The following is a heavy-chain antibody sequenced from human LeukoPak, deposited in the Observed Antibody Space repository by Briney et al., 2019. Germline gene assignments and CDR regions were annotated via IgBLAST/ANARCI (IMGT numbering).Heavy chain of an antibody. Sequence: GGSLRLSCAASGFTFSSYEMNWVRQAPGKGLEWVSYISSSGSTIYYADSVKGRFTISRDNAKNSLYLQMNSLRAEDTAVYYCAREDYDSSGHPFDYWGQGTLVTVSS. V-gene: IGHV3-48*03. CDR1: GFTFSSYE. CDR2: ISSSGSTI. D-gene: IGHD3-22*01. CDR3: AREDYDSSGHPFDY. J-gene: IGHJ4*02.